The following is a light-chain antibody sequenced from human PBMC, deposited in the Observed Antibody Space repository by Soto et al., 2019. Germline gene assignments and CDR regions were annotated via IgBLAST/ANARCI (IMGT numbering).Light chain of an antibody. Sequence: DIVMTQSPDSLSVSLGERATISCKTSRSIFLDATNKDYLAWYQQKPGKAPKIMIYGATSLESGVPSRFSASGSGTEFTLTISSLQPDDFATYYCQHYNSYGTFGQGTKVDIK. J-gene: IGKJ1*01. CDR3: QHYNSYGT. CDR2: GAT. CDR1: RSIFLDATNKDY. V-gene: IGKV1-5*01.